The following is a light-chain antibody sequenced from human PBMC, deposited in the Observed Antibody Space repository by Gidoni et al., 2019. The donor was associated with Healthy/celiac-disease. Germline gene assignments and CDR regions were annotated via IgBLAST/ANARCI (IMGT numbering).Light chain of an antibody. CDR1: SLRSYY. J-gene: IGLJ1*01. V-gene: IGLV3-19*01. Sequence: SSELTQDPAVSVALGQTVRITCQGDSLRSYYASWYQQKPGQAPVLVIYGKNNRTSGIPDRFSGSSPGNTASLTITGAQAEDEADYYCNSRDSSGNHLVFGTGTKVTVL. CDR2: GKN. CDR3: NSRDSSGNHLV.